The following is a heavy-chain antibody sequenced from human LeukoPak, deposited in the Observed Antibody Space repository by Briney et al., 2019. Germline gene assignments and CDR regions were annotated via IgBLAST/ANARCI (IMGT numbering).Heavy chain of an antibody. CDR1: GFTFSSYA. Sequence: GGSLRLSCAASGFTFSSYAMSWVRQAPGKGLEWVSAISGSGGSTYYADSMKGRFTISRDNSKNTLYLQMNSLRAEDTAVYYCAKDRMGIIYYYYMDVWGKGTTVTVSS. J-gene: IGHJ6*03. V-gene: IGHV3-23*01. CDR2: ISGSGGST. D-gene: IGHD3-16*01. CDR3: AKDRMGIIYYYYMDV.